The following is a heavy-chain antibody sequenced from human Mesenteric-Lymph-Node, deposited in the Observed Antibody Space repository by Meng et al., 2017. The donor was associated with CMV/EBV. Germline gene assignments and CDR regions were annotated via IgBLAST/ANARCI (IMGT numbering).Heavy chain of an antibody. Sequence: GESLKISCAASGFTFSSYWMHWVRQAPGKGLVWVSRINSDGSSTSYADSVKGRFTISGDNAKNTLYLQMNSLRAEDTAVYYCATKYSNRFDYWGQGTLVTVSS. CDR1: GFTFSSYW. V-gene: IGHV3-74*01. CDR2: INSDGSST. J-gene: IGHJ4*02. CDR3: ATKYSNRFDY. D-gene: IGHD2/OR15-2a*01.